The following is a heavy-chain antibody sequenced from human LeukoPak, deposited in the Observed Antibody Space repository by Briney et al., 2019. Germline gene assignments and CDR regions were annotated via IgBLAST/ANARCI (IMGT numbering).Heavy chain of an antibody. J-gene: IGHJ4*02. CDR3: ARRELDSNYFDH. D-gene: IGHD1-7*01. Sequence: SETLSLTRAVYGGSFSGYYWSWIRQPPGKGLEWVGEIDHSGSIKYSPSLKSRVIKSADTSKKQFALKLRSETAADTAVYYCARRELDSNYFDHWGRGTLVTVSS. CDR2: IDHSGSI. CDR1: GGSFSGYY. V-gene: IGHV4-34*01.